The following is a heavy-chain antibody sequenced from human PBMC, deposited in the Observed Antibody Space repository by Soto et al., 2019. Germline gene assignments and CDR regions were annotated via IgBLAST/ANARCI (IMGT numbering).Heavy chain of an antibody. J-gene: IGHJ6*02. CDR1: GFTFSSYA. V-gene: IGHV3-23*01. CDR2: ISGSGGST. CDR3: AKLPDYYDSSGYYYGKDV. Sequence: EVQLLESGGGLVQPGGSLRLSCAASGFTFSSYAMSWVRQAPGKGLEWVSAISGSGGSTYYADSVKGRFTISRDNPKNTLYLQMNSLRAEDTAVYYCAKLPDYYDSSGYYYGKDVWGQVSTVTVSS. D-gene: IGHD3-22*01.